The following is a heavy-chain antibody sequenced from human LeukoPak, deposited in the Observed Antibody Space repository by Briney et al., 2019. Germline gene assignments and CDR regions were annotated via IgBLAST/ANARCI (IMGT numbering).Heavy chain of an antibody. V-gene: IGHV4-31*03. J-gene: IGHJ3*02. CDR1: GGSISSGGYY. CDR2: IYYSGST. Sequence: SETLSLTCTVSGGSISSGGYYWSWIRQHPGKGLEWIGYIYYSGSTYYNPSLKSRVTISVDTSKNQFSLRLSSVTAADTAVYYCARDPPYYDSSGRDDAFDIWGQGTMVTVSS. D-gene: IGHD3-22*01. CDR3: ARDPPYYDSSGRDDAFDI.